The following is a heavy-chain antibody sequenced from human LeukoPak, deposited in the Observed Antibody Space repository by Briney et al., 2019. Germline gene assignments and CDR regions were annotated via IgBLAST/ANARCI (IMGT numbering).Heavy chain of an antibody. CDR2: INSDGSST. V-gene: IGHV3-74*01. CDR1: GFTFSSYW. D-gene: IGHD6-13*01. Sequence: GGSLRLSCAASGFTFSSYWMHWVRQAPGKGLVWVSRINSDGSSTSYADSVKGRFTISRDNSKNTLYLQMNSLRAEDTAVYYCARVVHGQQLVGFDYWGQGTLVTVSS. J-gene: IGHJ4*02. CDR3: ARVVHGQQLVGFDY.